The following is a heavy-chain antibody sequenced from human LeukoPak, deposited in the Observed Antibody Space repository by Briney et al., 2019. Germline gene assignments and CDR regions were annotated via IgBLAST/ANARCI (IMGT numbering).Heavy chain of an antibody. V-gene: IGHV4-59*01. Sequence: SETLSLTCTVWGDPIWSYYWRWMPQPPGKGLEGIGYIYYSGSTNYNPSLKSRVTISVDTSKNQFSLKLSSVTAADTAVYYCARARYSSSFTYFDYWGQGTLVTVSS. CDR2: IYYSGST. CDR1: GDPIWSYY. D-gene: IGHD6-13*01. CDR3: ARARYSSSFTYFDY. J-gene: IGHJ4*02.